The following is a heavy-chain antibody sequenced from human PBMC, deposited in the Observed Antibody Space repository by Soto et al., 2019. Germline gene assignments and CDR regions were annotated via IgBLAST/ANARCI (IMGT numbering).Heavy chain of an antibody. CDR1: GFTFSSYG. J-gene: IGHJ4*02. Sequence: QVQLVESGGGVVQPGRSLRLSCAASGFTFSSYGMHWARQAPGKGLEWVAVISYDGSNKYYADSVKGRFTISRDNSKNTLYLQMNSLRAEDTAVYYCAKDRGRYSSSSGEYYFDYWGQGTLVTVSS. CDR2: ISYDGSNK. D-gene: IGHD6-6*01. V-gene: IGHV3-30*18. CDR3: AKDRGRYSSSSGEYYFDY.